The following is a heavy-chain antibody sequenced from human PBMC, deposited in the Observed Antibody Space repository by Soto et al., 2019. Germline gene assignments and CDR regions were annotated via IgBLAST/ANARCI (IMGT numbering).Heavy chain of an antibody. D-gene: IGHD3-22*01. J-gene: IGHJ4*02. CDR1: GFTFSSYW. Sequence: EVQLVESGGGLVQPGGSLRLSCAASGFTFSSYWMQWVRQVPGKGPVWVSRIKYDGSGTYYADSVKGRLTMSRDNAKNTVYLQMNSLRAEDTAVYYCVRGDGDYYDGNGYLGRHWGQGTLVTVSS. V-gene: IGHV3-74*01. CDR3: VRGDGDYYDGNGYLGRH. CDR2: IKYDGSGT.